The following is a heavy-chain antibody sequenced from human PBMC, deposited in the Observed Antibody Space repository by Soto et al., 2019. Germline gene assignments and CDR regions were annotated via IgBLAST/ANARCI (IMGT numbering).Heavy chain of an antibody. CDR3: AKGLVSAAAGMGYFDY. J-gene: IGHJ4*02. CDR1: GFTFSSYG. Sequence: QVQLVESGGGVVQPGRSLRLSCAASGFTFSSYGMHWVRQAPGKGLEWVAVISYDGSNKYYADSVKGRFTISRDNSKNTLYLQMNSLRAEDTAVYYCAKGLVSAAAGMGYFDYWGQGTLVTVSS. V-gene: IGHV3-30*18. CDR2: ISYDGSNK. D-gene: IGHD6-13*01.